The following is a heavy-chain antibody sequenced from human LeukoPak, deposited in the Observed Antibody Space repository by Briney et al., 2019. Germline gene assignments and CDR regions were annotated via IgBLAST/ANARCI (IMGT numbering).Heavy chain of an antibody. J-gene: IGHJ4*02. D-gene: IGHD5-12*01. Sequence: ASVKVSCKAFGYTFTGFYIHWVRQAPGQGLEWMGWLNCNSGGTNYAQKFQGRVTMTRDTSISTAYLELNRLTSDDTAIYYCARDWFVDSGDDPFPFDYWGQGTLVSVSS. V-gene: IGHV1-2*02. CDR1: GYTFTGFY. CDR3: ARDWFVDSGDDPFPFDY. CDR2: LNCNSGGT.